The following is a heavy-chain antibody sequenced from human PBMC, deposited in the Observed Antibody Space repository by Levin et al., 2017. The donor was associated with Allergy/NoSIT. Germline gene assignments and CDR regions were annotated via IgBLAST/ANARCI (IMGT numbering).Heavy chain of an antibody. CDR2: ISAYNGNT. V-gene: IGHV1-18*01. CDR3: ARDNLGDYAGWFDP. J-gene: IGHJ5*02. Sequence: ASVKVSCKASGYTFTSYGISWVRQAPGQGLEWMGWISAYNGNTNYAQKLQGRVTMTTDTSTSTAYMELRSLRSDDTAVYYCARDNLGDYAGWFDPWGQGTLVTVSS. D-gene: IGHD4-23*01. CDR1: GYTFTSYG.